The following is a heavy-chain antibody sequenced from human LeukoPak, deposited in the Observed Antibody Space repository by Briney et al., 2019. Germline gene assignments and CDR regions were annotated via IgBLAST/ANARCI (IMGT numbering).Heavy chain of an antibody. Sequence: GGSLRLSCAASGFTFSSYWMSWVRQAPGKGLEWVANIKQDGSEKYFVDSVKGRFTISRGNAKDSLYLQMNSLRAEDTAVYYCAREYLDLLWFGELLPPAFDHWGQGTLVTVSS. D-gene: IGHD3-10*01. CDR3: AREYLDLLWFGELLPPAFDH. V-gene: IGHV3-7*03. CDR1: GFTFSSYW. J-gene: IGHJ4*02. CDR2: IKQDGSEK.